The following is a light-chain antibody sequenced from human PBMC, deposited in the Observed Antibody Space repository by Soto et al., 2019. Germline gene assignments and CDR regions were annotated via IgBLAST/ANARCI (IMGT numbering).Light chain of an antibody. J-gene: IGLJ1*01. CDR3: QSYDSSLGGNYV. CDR2: GST. V-gene: IGLV1-40*01. CDR1: SSNIGAGYD. Sequence: QSVLTQPPSASGAPGQRVTISCTGSSSNIGAGYDAHWFQQVPGTAPKLLIYGSTNRPSGVPDRFSGSKSGTSASLAITGLQAEDEADYYCQSYDSSLGGNYVFGTGTKLTVL.